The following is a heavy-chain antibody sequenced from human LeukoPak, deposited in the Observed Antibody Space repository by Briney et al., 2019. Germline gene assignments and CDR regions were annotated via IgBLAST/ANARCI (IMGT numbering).Heavy chain of an antibody. CDR1: GYTFTSYG. Sequence: GASVTVSCKASGYTFTSYGISWVRQAPGQGLEWMGWISAYNGNTNYAQKLQGRVTMTTDTSTSTAYMELRSLRSDDTAVYYCARVGIAVAGTSPARAYYFDYWGQGTLVTVSS. D-gene: IGHD6-19*01. CDR2: ISAYNGNT. CDR3: ARVGIAVAGTSPARAYYFDY. J-gene: IGHJ4*02. V-gene: IGHV1-18*01.